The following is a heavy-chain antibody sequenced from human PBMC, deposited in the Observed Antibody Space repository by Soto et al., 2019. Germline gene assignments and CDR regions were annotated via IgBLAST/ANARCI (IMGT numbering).Heavy chain of an antibody. CDR1: GFTFSSYA. J-gene: IGHJ4*02. CDR3: AKEGGVDTDY. Sequence: EVQLLESVGGLVQPGGSLRLSCAASGFTFSSYAMSWVRQALGKGLEWVSAISGSGGSTYYAGSVKGRFTISRDNSKNRLYLQMNSVRAEDTAVYYCAKEGGVDTDYWGQGTLVTVSS. D-gene: IGHD2-8*02. V-gene: IGHV3-23*01. CDR2: ISGSGGST.